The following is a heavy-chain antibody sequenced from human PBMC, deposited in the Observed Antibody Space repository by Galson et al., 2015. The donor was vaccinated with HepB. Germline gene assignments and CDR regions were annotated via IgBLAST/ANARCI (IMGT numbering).Heavy chain of an antibody. CDR1: GYTFTSYA. Sequence: SVKVSCKASGYTFTSYAMHWVRQAPGQRLEWMGWINAGNGNTKYSQKFQGRVTITRDTSASTAYMELSSLRSEDTAVYYCARDLNPWEVDTAMVFDYWGQGTLVTVSS. V-gene: IGHV1-3*01. CDR3: ARDLNPWEVDTAMVFDY. J-gene: IGHJ4*02. CDR2: INAGNGNT. D-gene: IGHD5-18*01.